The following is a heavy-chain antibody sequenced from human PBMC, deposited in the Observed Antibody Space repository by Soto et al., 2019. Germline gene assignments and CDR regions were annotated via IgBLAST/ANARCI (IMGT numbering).Heavy chain of an antibody. V-gene: IGHV3-73*01. CDR2: IRSKANSYAT. J-gene: IGHJ4*02. CDR1: GFTFSSYG. CDR3: IGYCRTTSCYASYFDY. D-gene: IGHD2-2*03. Sequence: GGSLRLSCAVSGFTFSSYGMHWVRQAAGKGLEWVGRIRSKANSYATAYGASVKGRFTISRDDSKNTAYLQMNSLKTEDTAVYYCIGYCRTTSCYASYFDYWGQGTVVTVSS.